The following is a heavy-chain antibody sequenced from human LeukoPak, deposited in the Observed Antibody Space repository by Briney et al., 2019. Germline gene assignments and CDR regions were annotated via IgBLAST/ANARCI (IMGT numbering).Heavy chain of an antibody. CDR1: GFIFNNYG. D-gene: IGHD3-22*01. CDR3: AKGGSGYFADL. CDR2: ISNDGGGT. Sequence: PGRSLRLSCAASGFIFNNYGLIWGRQAPGKGLQWVSAISNDGGGTTYADFVKGRFTISRDNSKNTLFLQMNSLRAENTALYYCAKGGSGYFADLWGQGTLVTVSS. J-gene: IGHJ5*02. V-gene: IGHV3-23*01.